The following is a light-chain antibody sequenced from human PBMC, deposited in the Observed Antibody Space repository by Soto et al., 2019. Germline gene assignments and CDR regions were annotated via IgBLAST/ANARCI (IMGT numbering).Light chain of an antibody. CDR1: QSVSSSY. Sequence: EIVLTQSPGTLSLSPGERATLSCRASQSVSSSYLAWYQQKPGQAPRLLIYGASSRATGIPDRFSGSGSGTDFTLTISRLAPEYFAVYYCQQYGSSPPFTFGPGTKVDIK. CDR2: GAS. V-gene: IGKV3-20*01. CDR3: QQYGSSPPFT. J-gene: IGKJ3*01.